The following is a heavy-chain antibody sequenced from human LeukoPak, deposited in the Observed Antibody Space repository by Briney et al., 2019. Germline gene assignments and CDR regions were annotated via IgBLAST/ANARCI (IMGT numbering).Heavy chain of an antibody. CDR1: GGSISSYY. J-gene: IGHJ6*02. CDR3: ARGGAVAAPGTYYYYGMDV. Sequence: SETLSLTCTVSGGSISSYYWSWIRQPPGKGLEWIGYIYYSGSTNYNPSLKSRVTMSVDTSKNQFSLKLSSVTAADTAVYYCARGGAVAAPGTYYYYGMDVWGQGTTVTVSS. D-gene: IGHD6-19*01. V-gene: IGHV4-59*12. CDR2: IYYSGST.